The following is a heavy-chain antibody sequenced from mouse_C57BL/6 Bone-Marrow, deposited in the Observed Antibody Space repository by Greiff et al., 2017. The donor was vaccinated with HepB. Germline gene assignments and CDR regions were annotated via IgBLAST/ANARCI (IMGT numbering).Heavy chain of an antibody. D-gene: IGHD4-1*01. CDR2: IYPRSGNT. CDR3: ARLTGTLYYFDY. V-gene: IGHV1-81*01. CDR1: GYTFTSYG. J-gene: IGHJ2*01. Sequence: QVQLKESGAELARPGASVKLSCKASGYTFTSYGISWVKQRTGQGLEWIGEIYPRSGNTYYNEKFKGKATLTADKSSSTAYMELRSLTSEDSAVYFCARLTGTLYYFDYWGQGTTLTVSS.